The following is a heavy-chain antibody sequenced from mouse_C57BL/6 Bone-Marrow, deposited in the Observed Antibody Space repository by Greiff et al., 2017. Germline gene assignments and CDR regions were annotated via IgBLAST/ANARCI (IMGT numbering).Heavy chain of an antibody. J-gene: IGHJ2*01. CDR3: ARQLRLRAYFDY. CDR1: EYEFPSHD. V-gene: IGHV5-2*01. Sequence: EVHLVESGGGLVQPGESLKLSCESTEYEFPSHDMSWVSKTPEKRLELVAAINRDGGSTYYPDPMERRFIISRDTTTKTLYLQKSSLRAEETALYYCARQLRLRAYFDYWGQGTTLTVSS. CDR2: INRDGGST. D-gene: IGHD3-2*02.